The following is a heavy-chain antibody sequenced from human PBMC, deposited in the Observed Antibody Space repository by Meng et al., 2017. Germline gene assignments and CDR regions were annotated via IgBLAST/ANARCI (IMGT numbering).Heavy chain of an antibody. Sequence: VQLVGAGVGLVQPGGPLRLSFAASGFTFSSYWMGWVRQAPGKGLEWVANIKQDGSEKYYVDSVKGRFTISRDNAKNSLYLQMNSLRAEDTAVYYCAREGVIYWYFDLWGRGTLVTVSS. CDR3: AREGVIYWYFDL. D-gene: IGHD3-10*01. CDR1: GFTFSSYW. J-gene: IGHJ2*01. CDR2: IKQDGSEK. V-gene: IGHV3-7*01.